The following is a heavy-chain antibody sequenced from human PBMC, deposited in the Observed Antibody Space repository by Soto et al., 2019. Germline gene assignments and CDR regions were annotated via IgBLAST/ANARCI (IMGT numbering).Heavy chain of an antibody. CDR3: ARTLILLRYFDY. V-gene: IGHV1-69*13. D-gene: IGHD3-9*01. J-gene: IGHJ4*02. CDR1: GGTFSSYA. Sequence: SVKVSCKASGGTFSSYAISWVRQAPGQGLEWMGGIIPIFGTANYAQKFQGRVTITADESTSTAYMELSSLRSEDTAVYYCARTLILLRYFDYWGQGTLVTVSS. CDR2: IIPIFGTA.